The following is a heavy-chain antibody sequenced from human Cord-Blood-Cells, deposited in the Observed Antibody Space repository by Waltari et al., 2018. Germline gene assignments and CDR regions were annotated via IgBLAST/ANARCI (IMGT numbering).Heavy chain of an antibody. CDR1: GGTFSSYA. Sequence: QVQLVQSGAEVKKPGSSVKVSCKASGGTFSSYAISWVRQAPGQGLEWMGGILPIFGTANYAQKFQGRVTITADESTSTAYMELSSLRSEDTAVYYCARGGYCSSTSCYGGELDYYYYYGMDVWGQGTTVTVSS. J-gene: IGHJ6*02. CDR2: ILPIFGTA. D-gene: IGHD2-2*01. V-gene: IGHV1-69*01. CDR3: ARGGYCSSTSCYGGELDYYYYYGMDV.